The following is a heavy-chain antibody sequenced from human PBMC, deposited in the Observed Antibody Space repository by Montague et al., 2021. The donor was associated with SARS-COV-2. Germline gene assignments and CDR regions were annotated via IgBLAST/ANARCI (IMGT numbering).Heavy chain of an antibody. CDR2: ISYDGSNK. CDR1: GFTFSSYG. J-gene: IGHJ6*02. Sequence: SLRLSCAASGFTFSSYGMHWVRQAPGKGLEWVAVISYDGSNKYYADSVKGRFTISRDNSKNTLYLQMNSLRAEDTAVYYCAIGSLEGGYCCGGSCYDYYGMDVWGQGTTVTVSS. D-gene: IGHD2-15*01. V-gene: IGHV3-30*03. CDR3: AIGSLEGGYCCGGSCYDYYGMDV.